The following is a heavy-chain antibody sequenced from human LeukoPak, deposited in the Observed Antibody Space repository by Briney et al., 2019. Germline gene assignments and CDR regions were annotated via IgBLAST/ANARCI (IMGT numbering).Heavy chain of an antibody. CDR1: GGSISSHY. V-gene: IGHV4-59*11. Sequence: SETLSLTCTVSGGSISSHYWSWIRQPPGKGLEWIGYIYYSGSTNYNPSLKSRVTISVDTSKNQFSLKLSSVTAADTAVYYWARQFGRGYFDYWGQGTLVTVSS. D-gene: IGHD3-10*01. CDR2: IYYSGST. J-gene: IGHJ4*02. CDR3: ARQFGRGYFDY.